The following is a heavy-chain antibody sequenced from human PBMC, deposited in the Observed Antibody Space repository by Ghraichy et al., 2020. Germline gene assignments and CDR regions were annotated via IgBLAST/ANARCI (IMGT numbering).Heavy chain of an antibody. CDR1: GFTFSNFA. CDR2: ISGSGGTT. V-gene: IGHV3-23*01. CDR3: AKGMKATRLGAFDV. Sequence: GVLNISCAASGFTFSNFAMSWVRQAPGKGLEWVAAISGSGGTTYYGESLRGRFTISRDNWNNTVSLEMNSLRVDETAVYYCAKGMKATRLGAFDVWGQGTTVTVSP. J-gene: IGHJ3*01. D-gene: IGHD3-16*01.